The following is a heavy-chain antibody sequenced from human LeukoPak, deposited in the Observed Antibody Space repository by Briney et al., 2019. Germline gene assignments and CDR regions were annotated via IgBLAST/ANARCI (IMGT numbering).Heavy chain of an antibody. D-gene: IGHD3-3*01. CDR1: GFTVNNKY. CDR3: ARVFLERLTSGYFDN. J-gene: IGHJ4*02. Sequence: GGSLRLSCAASGFTVNNKYMNWVRQAPWKGLEWVSVISSGDNTYYADSVKGRFTISRDNSKNTLYLQMNSLRDDDTAVYYCARVFLERLTSGYFDNWGQGTLVTVSP. CDR2: ISSGDNT. V-gene: IGHV3-53*05.